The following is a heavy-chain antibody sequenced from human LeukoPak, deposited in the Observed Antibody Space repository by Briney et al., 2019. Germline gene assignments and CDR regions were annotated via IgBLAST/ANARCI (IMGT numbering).Heavy chain of an antibody. CDR3: ASGDGASITIQNYYYYGMDV. Sequence: ASVKVSCKASGYTFTSYYMHWVRQAPGQGLEWMGIINPSGGSTSYAQKFQGRVTMTRDTSTSTVYMELSSLRSEDTAVYYCASGDGASITIQNYYYYGMDVWGQGTTVTVSS. V-gene: IGHV1-46*01. J-gene: IGHJ6*02. D-gene: IGHD3-10*01. CDR1: GYTFTSYY. CDR2: INPSGGST.